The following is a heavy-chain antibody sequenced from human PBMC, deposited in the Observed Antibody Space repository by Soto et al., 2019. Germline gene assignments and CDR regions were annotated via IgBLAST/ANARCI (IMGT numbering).Heavy chain of an antibody. J-gene: IGHJ6*03. Sequence: GGSLRLSCAASGFTFDDYAMHWVRQAPGKGLEWVSGISWNSGSIGYADSVKGRFTISRDNAKNSLYLQMNSLRAEDTALYYCAKSMVRGTDYYYYMDVWGKGTTVTVSS. CDR3: AKSMVRGTDYYYYMDV. V-gene: IGHV3-9*01. D-gene: IGHD3-10*01. CDR2: ISWNSGSI. CDR1: GFTFDDYA.